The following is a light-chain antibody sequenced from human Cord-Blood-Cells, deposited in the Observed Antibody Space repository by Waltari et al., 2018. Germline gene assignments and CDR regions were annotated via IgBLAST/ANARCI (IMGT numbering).Light chain of an antibody. V-gene: IGKV4-1*01. CDR1: QRVLYSSNNKNY. CDR3: QQYYSTPYT. CDR2: WAS. Sequence: DIVMTQSPDSLAVSLGERDTINCKSSQRVLYSSNNKNYLAWYQQKPGQPPKLLIYWASTLESGVRDRFSGSGSGTDFTLSISRLQAEDEAVYYCQQYYSTPYTIGQVTKLEIK. J-gene: IGKJ2*01.